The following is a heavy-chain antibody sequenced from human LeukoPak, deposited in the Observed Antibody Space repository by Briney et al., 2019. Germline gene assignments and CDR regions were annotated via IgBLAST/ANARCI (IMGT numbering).Heavy chain of an antibody. J-gene: IGHJ4*02. V-gene: IGHV3-74*01. Sequence: GGSLRLSCAASGFTFSNYWVRWVRQAPGKGLVWVSRINEGGSVTDYADSVKGRFTISRDNAENTLYLEMNSLRAEDTAVYYCSRDLRGRDDYWGQGTLVSVSS. CDR3: SRDLRGRDDY. CDR2: INEGGSVT. D-gene: IGHD5-24*01. CDR1: GFTFSNYW.